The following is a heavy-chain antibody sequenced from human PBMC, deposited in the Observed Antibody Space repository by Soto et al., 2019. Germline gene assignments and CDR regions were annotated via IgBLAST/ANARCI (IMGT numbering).Heavy chain of an antibody. D-gene: IGHD6-13*01. J-gene: IGHJ4*02. Sequence: ASVKVSCKASGYTFTSYDINWVRQATGQGLEWMGWMNPNSGNTGYAQKFQGRVTMTRNTSISTAYMELSSLRSEDTAVYYCARVFILRPGIAAAGTLSCIGYWGQGTLVTVSS. CDR1: GYTFTSYD. V-gene: IGHV1-8*01. CDR2: MNPNSGNT. CDR3: ARVFILRPGIAAAGTLSCIGY.